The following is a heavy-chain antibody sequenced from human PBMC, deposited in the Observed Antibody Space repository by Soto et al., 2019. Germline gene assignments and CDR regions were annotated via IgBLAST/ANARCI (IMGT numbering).Heavy chain of an antibody. CDR3: ARQITMVRGVIITIPFWDYYGMDV. V-gene: IGHV4-39*01. CDR2: IYYSGST. CDR1: GGSISSSSYY. J-gene: IGHJ6*02. D-gene: IGHD3-10*01. Sequence: SEILSLTCTVSGGSISSSSYYWGWIRQPPGKGLEWIGSIYYSGSTYYNPSLKSRVTISVDTSKNQFSLKLSSVTAADTAVYYCARQITMVRGVIITIPFWDYYGMDVWGQGTTVTVSS.